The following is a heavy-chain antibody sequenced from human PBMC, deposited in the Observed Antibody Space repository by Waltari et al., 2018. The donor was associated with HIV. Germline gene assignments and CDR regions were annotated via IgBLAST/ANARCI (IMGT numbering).Heavy chain of an antibody. CDR1: GGSISRGNYY. V-gene: IGHV4-31*03. Sequence: QVQLQESGPGLVKSSQTLSLPCTVSGGSISRGNYYWNWIRQHPGKGLEWIGYIQHSGSTYYNPSLKSRVSISVNTSKNQFSLNLTSVTAADTAVYYCARVSDSYGTVFEYWGQGTLVSVSS. CDR2: IQHSGST. D-gene: IGHD3-10*01. J-gene: IGHJ4*02. CDR3: ARVSDSYGTVFEY.